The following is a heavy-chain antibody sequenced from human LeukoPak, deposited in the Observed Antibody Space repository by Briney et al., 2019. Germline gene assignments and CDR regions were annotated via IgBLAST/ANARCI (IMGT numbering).Heavy chain of an antibody. CDR3: ARGYCSRTSCEDFDY. D-gene: IGHD2-2*01. J-gene: IGHJ4*02. Sequence: SGGSLRPSCAASGFTFSHYSMNWVRQAPGKGLEWVSSISASSSFIYYADSLKGRFTISRDNAKNSLYLQMNSLRAEDTAVFYCARGYCSRTSCEDFDYWGQGTLVTVSS. CDR2: ISASSSFI. CDR1: GFTFSHYS. V-gene: IGHV3-21*01.